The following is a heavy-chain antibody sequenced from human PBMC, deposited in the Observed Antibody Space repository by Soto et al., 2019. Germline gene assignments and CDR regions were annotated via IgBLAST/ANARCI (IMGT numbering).Heavy chain of an antibody. J-gene: IGHJ4*02. V-gene: IGHV3-30-3*01. D-gene: IGHD5-18*01. CDR2: ISYDGSNK. Sequence: QVQLVESGGGVVQPGRSLRLSCAASGFTFSSYAMHWVRQAPGKGLEWVAVISYDGSNKYYADSVKGRFTISRDNSKNALYLQMNSLRAEDTDVYYCAREGDTAMVPIFDYWGQGTLVTVSS. CDR1: GFTFSSYA. CDR3: AREGDTAMVPIFDY.